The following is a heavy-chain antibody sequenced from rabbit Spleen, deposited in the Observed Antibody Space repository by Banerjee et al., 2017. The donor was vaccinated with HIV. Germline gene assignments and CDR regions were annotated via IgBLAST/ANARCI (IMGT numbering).Heavy chain of an antibody. CDR1: GFTFSSSYW. Sequence: QEQVEESGGDPVKPEGSLTLTCTASGFTFSSSYWVSWVRQAPGKGLEWIGYIFAGSSGTPYYASWVNGRFTISKTSSTTVTLQMTSLTAADTATYFCARYVVGPSDLDLWGPGTLVTVS. V-gene: IGHV1S45*01. CDR3: ARYVVGPSDLDL. J-gene: IGHJ4*01. D-gene: IGHD3-1*01. CDR2: IFAGSSGTP.